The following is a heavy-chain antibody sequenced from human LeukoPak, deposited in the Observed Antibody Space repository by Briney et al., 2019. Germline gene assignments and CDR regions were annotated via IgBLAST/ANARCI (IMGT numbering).Heavy chain of an antibody. Sequence: GVSLRLSCAASGFSFRDYYMSWIRQAPGKGPEWDSYIRSNSSYTIYADSVKGRLTISRDNAKNSMYLQMSSLRAEDTAVYRCARYDVLLSGTKGGNDAVDIWGQGKMVTVSS. CDR3: ARYDVLLSGTKGGNDAVDI. CDR1: GFSFRDYY. CDR2: IRSNSSYT. V-gene: IGHV3-11*06. D-gene: IGHD1-1*01. J-gene: IGHJ3*02.